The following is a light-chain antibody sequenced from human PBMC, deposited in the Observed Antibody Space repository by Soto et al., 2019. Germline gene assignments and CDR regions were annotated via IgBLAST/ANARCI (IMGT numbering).Light chain of an antibody. J-gene: IGKJ4*01. CDR2: DAS. Sequence: IQLTQSPSSLSASVGDRVAITCRASQGIGSALAWYQQKPGKAPKLLIYDASSLESGVPSRFSGSGSGTDFTLTISSLQPEDFATYYCQQFNVFGGGTKVDIK. CDR3: QQFNV. V-gene: IGKV1-13*02. CDR1: QGIGSA.